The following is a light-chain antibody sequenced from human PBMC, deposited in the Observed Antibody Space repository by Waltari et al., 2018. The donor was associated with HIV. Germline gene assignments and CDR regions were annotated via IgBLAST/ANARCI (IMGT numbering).Light chain of an antibody. Sequence: QSALTQPASVSGSPGQSITISCTGTSSDVGGYNYVSWYQQHPGKDPKLMIYEFSNRTSGVSNRLYSSKSGNTASLTIAGLQAEDEADYYCSSYTSSSTRVFGGGTKLTVL. J-gene: IGLJ3*02. CDR3: SSYTSSSTRV. CDR2: EFS. CDR1: SSDVGGYNY. V-gene: IGLV2-14*01.